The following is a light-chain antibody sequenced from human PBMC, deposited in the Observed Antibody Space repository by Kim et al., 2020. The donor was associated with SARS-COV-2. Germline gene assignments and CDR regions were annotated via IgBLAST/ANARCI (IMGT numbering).Light chain of an antibody. CDR1: KLGDKY. V-gene: IGLV3-1*01. CDR2: QDS. Sequence: EAPEQKASTTCAGDKLGDKYACWYQQKPGQSPVLVIYQDSKRPSGIPERFSGSNSGNTATLTISGTQAMDEADYYGQAWDSSTWVFGGGTQLTVL. J-gene: IGLJ3*02. CDR3: QAWDSSTWV.